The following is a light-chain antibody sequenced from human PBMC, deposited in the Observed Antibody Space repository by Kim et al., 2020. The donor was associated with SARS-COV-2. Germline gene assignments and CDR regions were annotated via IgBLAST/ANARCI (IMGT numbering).Light chain of an antibody. CDR1: QSVSRN. Sequence: GSPGERVTLSCGASQSVSRNLAWYQQKPGQAPRLLIYGASNRATGIPARFSGSGSGTEFTLTITSLQPEDFAVYSCQQYNDWPWTLGQGTKVEIK. CDR2: GAS. J-gene: IGKJ1*01. CDR3: QQYNDWPWT. V-gene: IGKV3-15*01.